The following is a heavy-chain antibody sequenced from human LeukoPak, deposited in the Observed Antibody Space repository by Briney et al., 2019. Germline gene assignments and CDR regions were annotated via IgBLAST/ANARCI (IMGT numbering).Heavy chain of an antibody. D-gene: IGHD3-22*01. J-gene: IGHJ4*02. CDR2: INPNSGGT. CDR1: GYTFTGYY. CDR3: ARALYYYDSSGYFY. V-gene: IGHV1-2*02. Sequence: EASVKVSCKASGYTFTGYYMHWVRQAPGQRLEWMGWINPNSGGTNYAQKFQGRVTMTRDTSISTAYMELSRLRSDDTAVYYCARALYYYDSSGYFYWGQGTLVTVSS.